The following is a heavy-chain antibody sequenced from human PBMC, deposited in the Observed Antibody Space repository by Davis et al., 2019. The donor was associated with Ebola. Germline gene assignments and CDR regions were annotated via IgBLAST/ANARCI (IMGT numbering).Heavy chain of an antibody. CDR3: ARVVDDDFLSFDY. D-gene: IGHD3-3*01. CDR2: ISSSSSTI. Sequence: PGGSLRLSCAASGFTFSSYSMNWVRQAPGKGLEWVSYISSSSSTIYYADSVKNRFTISRDNAKNSLYLQMNSLRDEDTAVYYCARVVDDDFLSFDYWGQGTLVTVSS. CDR1: GFTFSSYS. V-gene: IGHV3-48*02. J-gene: IGHJ4*02.